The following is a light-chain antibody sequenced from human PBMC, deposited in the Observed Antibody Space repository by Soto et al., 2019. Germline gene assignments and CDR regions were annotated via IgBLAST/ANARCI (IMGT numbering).Light chain of an antibody. J-gene: IGLJ3*02. CDR2: EGS. V-gene: IGLV2-23*01. CDR1: SSDVGSYNL. Sequence: QSVLTQPASVSGSPGQSITISCTGTSSDVGSYNLVSWYQHHPGKAPKVMIYEGSKRPSGVSNRFSGSKSGNTASLTISGLQAEDEADYYCCSYASSSTWVFGGGTKLTVL. CDR3: CSYASSSTWV.